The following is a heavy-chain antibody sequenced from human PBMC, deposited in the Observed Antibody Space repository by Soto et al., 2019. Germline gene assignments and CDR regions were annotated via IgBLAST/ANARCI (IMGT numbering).Heavy chain of an antibody. V-gene: IGHV3-30*18. CDR3: AKDTTPAYYMDD. Sequence: QVQLVESGGGVVQPGRSLRLSCAASGFTFSSYGMHWVRQAPGKGLEWVVIISRDGSNNYYADPVKGRFTISKDNSKNTLYLHMNSLRAEDTAVYYCAKDTTPAYYMDDWGKGITVIVSS. CDR2: ISRDGSNN. J-gene: IGHJ6*03. CDR1: GFTFSSYG. D-gene: IGHD6-25*01.